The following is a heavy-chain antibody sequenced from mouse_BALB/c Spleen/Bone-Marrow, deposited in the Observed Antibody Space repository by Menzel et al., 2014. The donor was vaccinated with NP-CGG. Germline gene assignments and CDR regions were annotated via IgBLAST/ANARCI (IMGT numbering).Heavy chain of an antibody. CDR2: INPCNGRT. D-gene: IGHD2-2*01. J-gene: IGHJ4*01. CDR1: GYTFTNYW. V-gene: IGHV1S81*02. CDR3: AARLSHLAMDY. Sequence: QVHVKQSGAELVKPGASLKLSCKASGYTFTNYWIHWVKQRPGQGLEWIGEINPCNGRTNYNEKFKTKATLTVDKSSSTAYMQLSSLTSEDSAVNYCAARLSHLAMDYWGQGTSVTVPS.